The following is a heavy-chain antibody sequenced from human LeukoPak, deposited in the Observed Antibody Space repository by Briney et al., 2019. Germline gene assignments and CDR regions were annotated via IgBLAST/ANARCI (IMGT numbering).Heavy chain of an antibody. CDR3: ARDRDSSSWYGY. D-gene: IGHD6-13*01. CDR1: GFTVRSNY. J-gene: IGHJ4*02. CDR2: IYRGGIT. V-gene: IGHV3-53*01. Sequence: TGGSLRLSCEASGFTVRSNYMSWVRQAPGKGLEWVSVIYRGGITYYADSMKGRFTISRDKSKNTLYLQMNSLRVEDTAVYYCARDRDSSSWYGYWGQGTLVTVSS.